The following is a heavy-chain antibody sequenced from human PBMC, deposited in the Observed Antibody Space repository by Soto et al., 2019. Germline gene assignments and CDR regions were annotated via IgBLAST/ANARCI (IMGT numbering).Heavy chain of an antibody. V-gene: IGHV3-23*01. CDR1: GFTFSSYA. J-gene: IGHJ6*02. CDR3: AMLNSGSYSYHGMDV. Sequence: EVQLLESGGDLVQPGGSLRLSCAASGFTFSSYAMNWVRQAPGKGLKWVSAIRGSGGNTFYADSVKGRFTISRDNSKNTLFLQMHSLRAEDTAIYYCAMLNSGSYSYHGMDVWGQGTTVTVSS. CDR2: IRGSGGNT. D-gene: IGHD1-26*01.